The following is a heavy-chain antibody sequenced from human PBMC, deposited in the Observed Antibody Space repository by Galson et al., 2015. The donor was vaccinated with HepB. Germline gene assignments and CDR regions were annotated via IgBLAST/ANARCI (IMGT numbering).Heavy chain of an antibody. J-gene: IGHJ2*01. V-gene: IGHV1-18*01. D-gene: IGHD2-15*01. CDR1: GGTFSSYA. Sequence: SVKVSCKASGGTFSSYAISWVRQAPGQGLEWMGWISAYIGNTNYAQKLQGRVTMTTDTSTSTAYMELRSLRSDDTAVYYCARDVVVVAARGWYFDLWGRGTLVTVSS. CDR3: ARDVVVVAARGWYFDL. CDR2: ISAYIGNT.